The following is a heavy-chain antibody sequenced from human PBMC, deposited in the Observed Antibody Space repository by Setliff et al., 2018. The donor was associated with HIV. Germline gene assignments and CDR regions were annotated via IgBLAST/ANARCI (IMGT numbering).Heavy chain of an antibody. J-gene: IGHJ5*02. Sequence: PGGSLRLSCAVAGFTFSSYAMTWVRQAPGKGLEWVSAISGSGGSTYYADSVKGRFIISRDNSKNTLYLQMNSLRAQDTAIYYCAKDPRGSMVRGLINYFDPWGQGTLVTVSS. D-gene: IGHD3-10*01. CDR3: AKDPRGSMVRGLINYFDP. V-gene: IGHV3-23*01. CDR2: ISGSGGST. CDR1: GFTFSSYA.